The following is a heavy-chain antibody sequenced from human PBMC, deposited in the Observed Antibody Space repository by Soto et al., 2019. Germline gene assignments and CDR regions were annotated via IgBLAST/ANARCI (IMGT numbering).Heavy chain of an antibody. V-gene: IGHV4-30-2*06. Sequence: SETRSLTCTVSGGSISSGGYSGTWIRQSPGKGLEWIGYTYQSGSAYYNPSLKSRVTISVDRSKNQFSLNLTSVTAADTAVYYCARDYYGMDVWGQGTTVTVSS. J-gene: IGHJ6*02. CDR3: ARDYYGMDV. CDR1: GGSISSGGYS. CDR2: TYQSGSA.